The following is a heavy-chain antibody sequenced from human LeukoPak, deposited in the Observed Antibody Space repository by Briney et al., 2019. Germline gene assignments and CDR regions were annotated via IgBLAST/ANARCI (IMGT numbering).Heavy chain of an antibody. CDR2: VNYNSANK. J-gene: IGHJ4*02. D-gene: IGHD2-21*02. CDR1: GFTFSSFT. V-gene: IGHV3-23*01. Sequence: AGGSLRLSCTTSGFTFSSFTMSWVRQTPEKGLEWVATVNYNSANKWHADSVKGRFTISRDNSKNTLYLQMHSLRVDDTALYYCTKRRPTGLVTVDEYWGQGALVTVSS. CDR3: TKRRPTGLVTVDEY.